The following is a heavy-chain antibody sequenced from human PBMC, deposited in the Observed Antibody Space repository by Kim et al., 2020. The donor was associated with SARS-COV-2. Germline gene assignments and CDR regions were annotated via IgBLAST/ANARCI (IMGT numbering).Heavy chain of an antibody. D-gene: IGHD1-26*01. V-gene: IGHV3-23*03. Sequence: KGRFNNARDNSKNTRYLQMNSLRAEDTAVYYCAKDFSTSGSYYKGGFDYWGQGTLVTVSS. CDR3: AKDFSTSGSYYKGGFDY. J-gene: IGHJ4*02.